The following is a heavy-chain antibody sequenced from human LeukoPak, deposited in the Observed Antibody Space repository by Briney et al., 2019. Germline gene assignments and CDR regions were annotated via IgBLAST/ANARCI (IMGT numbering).Heavy chain of an antibody. Sequence: GGSLRLSCAASGFTFSSYAMHWVRQAPGKGLEWVALISYDGTNKFYEDSVEGRFTISRDNSKNMLFLQVNSLRAEDTAVYSCARDLTGWGESSGYSDYWGQGTLVTVSS. V-gene: IGHV3-30*01. CDR1: GFTFSSYA. J-gene: IGHJ4*02. CDR3: ARDLTGWGESSGYSDY. D-gene: IGHD3-22*01. CDR2: ISYDGTNK.